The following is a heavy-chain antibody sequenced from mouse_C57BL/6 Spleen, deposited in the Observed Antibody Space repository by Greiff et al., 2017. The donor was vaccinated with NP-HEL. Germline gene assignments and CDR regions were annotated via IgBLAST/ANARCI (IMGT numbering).Heavy chain of an antibody. CDR1: GYTFTNYW. Sequence: QVQLQQPGAELVMPGTSVKLSCKASGYTFTNYWMHWVKQRPGQGLEWIGEIDPSDNYTNYNQKFKGKSTLTVDKSSSTAYMQLSSLTSEDSAVYYCARLGYFDDWGQGTTLTVSS. CDR3: ARLGYFDD. V-gene: IGHV1-69*01. D-gene: IGHD4-1*01. CDR2: IDPSDNYT. J-gene: IGHJ2*01.